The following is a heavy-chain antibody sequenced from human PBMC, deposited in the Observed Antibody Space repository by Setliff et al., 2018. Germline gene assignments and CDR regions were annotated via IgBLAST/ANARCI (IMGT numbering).Heavy chain of an antibody. CDR1: GYTCTSYG. Sequence: RASVKVSCKASGYTCTSYGISWVRQAPGQGLEWMGWISAYNGNTNHAQKLQGRVTMTTDTSTSTAYMELRSLRSDDTAVYYCARGYSYGPFGYWGQGTLVTVSS. J-gene: IGHJ4*02. V-gene: IGHV1-18*01. D-gene: IGHD5-18*01. CDR2: ISAYNGNT. CDR3: ARGYSYGPFGY.